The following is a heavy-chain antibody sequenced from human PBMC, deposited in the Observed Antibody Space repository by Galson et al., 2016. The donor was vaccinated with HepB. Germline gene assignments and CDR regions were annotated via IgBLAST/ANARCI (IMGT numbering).Heavy chain of an antibody. Sequence: SLRLSCAASGFTLSTYSMHWVRQAPGKGLEWVAVMSYIGSNKYFADSVKGRFSISRDNSKNILYLQMNSLRAEDTAVYYCARSRADFWSVGYYDYGMDVWGKGTTVTVSS. D-gene: IGHD3-3*01. J-gene: IGHJ6*04. CDR2: MSYIGSNK. V-gene: IGHV3-30-3*01. CDR3: ARSRADFWSVGYYDYGMDV. CDR1: GFTLSTYS.